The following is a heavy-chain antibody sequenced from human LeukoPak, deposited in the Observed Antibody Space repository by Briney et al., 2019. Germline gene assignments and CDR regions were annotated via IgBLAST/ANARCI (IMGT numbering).Heavy chain of an antibody. CDR2: ISTGSSAI. Sequence: PGGSLRLSCAASGFTFSTYSMNWVRQAPGKGLGWVSYISTGSSAIYYTDSVKGRFTISRDNAKNSLYLQMNSLRDEDTAVYYCARDVYFAFDIWGQGTMVSVSS. J-gene: IGHJ3*02. CDR3: ARDVYFAFDI. D-gene: IGHD5/OR15-5a*01. CDR1: GFTFSTYS. V-gene: IGHV3-48*02.